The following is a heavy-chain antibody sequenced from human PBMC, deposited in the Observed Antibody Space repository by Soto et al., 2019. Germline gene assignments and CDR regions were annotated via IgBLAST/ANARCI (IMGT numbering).Heavy chain of an antibody. D-gene: IGHD2-21*02. CDR2: IYPGDSDT. CDR3: ARVIVVVTASTLGIGAFDI. CDR1: GYSFTSYW. V-gene: IGHV5-51*01. J-gene: IGHJ3*02. Sequence: PGESLKISCKSSGYSFTSYWIGWVRQMPGKGLEWMGIIYPGDSDTRYSPSFQGQVTISVDKSISTAYLQWSSLKASDTAIYYCARVIVVVTASTLGIGAFDIWGQGTMVTVSS.